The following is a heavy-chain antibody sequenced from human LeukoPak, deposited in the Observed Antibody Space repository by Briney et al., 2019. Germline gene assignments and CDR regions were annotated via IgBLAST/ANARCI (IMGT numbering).Heavy chain of an antibody. Sequence: PGGSLRLSCAASGFTFSRYSMNWVRQAPGKGLEWVSSISSSSSYIYYADSVKGRFTISRDNAKNSPYLQMNSLRAEDTAVYYCARALGSYFAAFYYWGQGTLVTVSS. CDR2: ISSSSSYI. D-gene: IGHD1-26*01. CDR1: GFTFSRYS. J-gene: IGHJ4*02. V-gene: IGHV3-21*01. CDR3: ARALGSYFAAFYY.